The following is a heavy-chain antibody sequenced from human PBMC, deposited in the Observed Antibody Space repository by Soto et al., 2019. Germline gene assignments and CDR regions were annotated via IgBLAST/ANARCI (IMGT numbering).Heavy chain of an antibody. Sequence: QVKLVESGGGVVQPGRSLRLSCAASGFTLNTFAIHWVRQAPGKGLEWVTVISYDGSNKYYADSVKGRFTIFRDNSKNTLHLQMNSLSAEDTAVYYCAKDQGSLRLVVDYWGQGALVTVSS. CDR2: ISYDGSNK. CDR3: AKDQGSLRLVVDY. J-gene: IGHJ4*02. D-gene: IGHD3-3*01. CDR1: GFTLNTFA. V-gene: IGHV3-30*18.